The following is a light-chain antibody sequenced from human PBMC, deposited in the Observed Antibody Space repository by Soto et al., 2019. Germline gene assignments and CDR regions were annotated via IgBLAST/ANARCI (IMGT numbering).Light chain of an antibody. J-gene: IGKJ5*01. CDR2: DAS. CDR3: QQRSNWPGIT. CDR1: ESVTNY. V-gene: IGKV3-11*01. Sequence: EIVLTQSPATLSLSPGERGTLSCRASESVTNYLAWYQQKPGQAPRLLIYDASNRATGIPARFSGSGSGTDSTLTISSLEPEDFAVYYCQQRSNWPGITFGQGTRLEIK.